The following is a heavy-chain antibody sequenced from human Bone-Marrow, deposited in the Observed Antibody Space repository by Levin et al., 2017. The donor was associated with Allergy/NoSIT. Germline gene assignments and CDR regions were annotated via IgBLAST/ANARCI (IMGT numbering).Heavy chain of an antibody. CDR3: TMGKTDSDFSGGYPNWFDP. Sequence: GESLKISCKPSEYTFTSSDIHWVRQATGQGLEWMGWMNPNSGNSGYAQKFQGRVTMTRTTSISTAYMELSSLRSEDTAVYYCTMGKTDSDFSGGYPNWFDPWGQGTLVTVSS. V-gene: IGHV1-8*01. D-gene: IGHD3-3*01. CDR2: MNPNSGNS. J-gene: IGHJ5*02. CDR1: EYTFTSSD.